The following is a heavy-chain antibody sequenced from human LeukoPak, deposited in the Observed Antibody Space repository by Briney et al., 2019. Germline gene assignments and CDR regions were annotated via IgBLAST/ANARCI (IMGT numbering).Heavy chain of an antibody. D-gene: IGHD5-24*01. V-gene: IGHV4-59*08. CDR1: GGSISSYY. J-gene: IGHJ3*02. CDR2: IYYSGST. Sequence: SETLSLTCTVSGGSISSYYWSWLRQPPGKGLEWIGYIYYSGSTTYNPSLKSRVTISVDTSKNQFSLKLRSVTAADTAVYYCARSRWLQLLDGFDIWGQGTMVTVSS. CDR3: ARSRWLQLLDGFDI.